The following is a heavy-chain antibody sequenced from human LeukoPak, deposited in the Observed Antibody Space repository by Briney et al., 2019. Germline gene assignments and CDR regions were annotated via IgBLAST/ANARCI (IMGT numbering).Heavy chain of an antibody. V-gene: IGHV5-51*01. J-gene: IGHJ4*02. CDR3: ARGHIVGGHYFDY. Sequence: GESLQISCKASGYSFTSYWIGWVRQLPGKGLEWMGIIYPGDSDTRYSPSFQGQVTISADKSISTAYLQWSSLKASDTAMYYCARGHIVGGHYFDYWGQGTLVTVSS. D-gene: IGHD1-26*01. CDR2: IYPGDSDT. CDR1: GYSFTSYW.